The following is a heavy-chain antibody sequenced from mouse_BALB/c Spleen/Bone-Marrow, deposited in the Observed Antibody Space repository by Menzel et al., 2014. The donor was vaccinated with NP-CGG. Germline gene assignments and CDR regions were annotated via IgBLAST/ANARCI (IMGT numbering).Heavy chain of an antibody. D-gene: IGHD1-1*01. J-gene: IGHJ4*01. CDR1: GYTFTSYW. CDR3: TYMGYYGSSYAMDY. Sequence: VQLVESGAELVKPGASVKLSCKASGYTFTSYWMHWVKLRPGQGFEWIGEINPSNGGTNYNEKFKREATLTVDKSSSTAYMQLSCLTSEDSAVYYCTYMGYYGSSYAMDYWGQGTSVTVSS. CDR2: INPSNGGT. V-gene: IGHV1S16*01.